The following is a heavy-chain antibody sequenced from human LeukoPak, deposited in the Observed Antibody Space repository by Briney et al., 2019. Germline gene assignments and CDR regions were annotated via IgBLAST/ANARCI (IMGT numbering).Heavy chain of an antibody. CDR1: GGSISSGDYF. Sequence: SETLSLTCNVSGGSISSGDYFWSWIRQPPGKGLEWIGYIYYSGSTYYNPSLKSRVTISVDTSKNQFSLKLSSVTAADTAVYYCARLMITFGGVIAPFDYWGQGTLVTVSS. V-gene: IGHV4-30-4*01. CDR3: ARLMITFGGVIAPFDY. D-gene: IGHD3-16*02. CDR2: IYYSGST. J-gene: IGHJ4*02.